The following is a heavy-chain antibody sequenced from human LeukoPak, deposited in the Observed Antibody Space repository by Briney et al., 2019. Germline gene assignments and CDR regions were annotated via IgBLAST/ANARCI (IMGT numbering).Heavy chain of an antibody. Sequence: SETLSLTCTVSGGSISSSSYYWGWIRQPPGKGLGWIGSIYYSGSTYYNPSLKSRVTISVDTSKNQFSLKLSSVTAADTAVYYCARDLTELELRFFDYWGQGTLVTVSS. J-gene: IGHJ4*02. CDR2: IYYSGST. CDR3: ARDLTELELRFFDY. CDR1: GGSISSSSYY. D-gene: IGHD1-7*01. V-gene: IGHV4-39*07.